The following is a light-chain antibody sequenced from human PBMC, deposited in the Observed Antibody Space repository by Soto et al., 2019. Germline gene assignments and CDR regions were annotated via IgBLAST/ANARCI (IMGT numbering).Light chain of an antibody. CDR2: AAS. CDR3: QQLNSYPLT. J-gene: IGKJ4*01. Sequence: IPLTQSPSSLSASVGDRVTITCRASQAISSYLAWYQQKPGKAPNLLIYAASTLQSGVPSRFSGSGSGTDFTLTISSLQPEDFATYFCQQLNSYPLTFGGGTMVEIK. V-gene: IGKV1-9*01. CDR1: QAISSY.